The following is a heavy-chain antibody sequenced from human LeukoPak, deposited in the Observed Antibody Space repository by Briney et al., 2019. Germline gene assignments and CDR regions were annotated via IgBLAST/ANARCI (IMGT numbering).Heavy chain of an antibody. CDR2: IYYSGST. CDR1: GGSISSGGYS. V-gene: IGHV4-30-2*05. J-gene: IGHJ4*02. CDR3: ARDVINGWSGVFDY. Sequence: SETLSLTCAVSGGSISSGGYSWSWIRQPPGKGLEWIGYIYYSGSTYYNPSLKSRVTISVDTSKNQFSLKLSSVTAADTAVYYCARDVINGWSGVFDYWGQGTLVTVPS. D-gene: IGHD2-15*01.